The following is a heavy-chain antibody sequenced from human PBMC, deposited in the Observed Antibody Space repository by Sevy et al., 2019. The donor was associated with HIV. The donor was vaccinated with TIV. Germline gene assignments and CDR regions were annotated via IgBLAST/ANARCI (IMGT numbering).Heavy chain of an antibody. D-gene: IGHD3-3*02. CDR3: VRGWPFNS. V-gene: IGHV3-23*01. Sequence: QLGGSLRLPCAASGFTFSNYAMNWVRQGPGKGLEWVSTISSTGNNVFYPNSVKGRLTNSRDNSKNILYLQMTSLRADDTAVYYCVRGWPFNSWGQGTLVTVSS. J-gene: IGHJ5*02. CDR2: ISSTGNNV. CDR1: GFTFSNYA.